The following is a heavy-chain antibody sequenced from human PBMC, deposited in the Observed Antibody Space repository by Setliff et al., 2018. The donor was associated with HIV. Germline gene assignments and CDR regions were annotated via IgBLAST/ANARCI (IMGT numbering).Heavy chain of an antibody. J-gene: IGHJ2*01. V-gene: IGHV4-61*09. CDR1: GGSISSGSYY. CDR3: ARDFTSRPGWWYFDL. D-gene: IGHD2-15*01. CDR2: IYISGST. Sequence: SETLSLTCTVSGGSISSGSYYWSWIRQPAGKGLEWIGHIYISGSTNYNPSLKSRVTISVDTSKNQFSLKLSSVTAADTAVYYCARDFTSRPGWWYFDLWGRGTLVTVSS.